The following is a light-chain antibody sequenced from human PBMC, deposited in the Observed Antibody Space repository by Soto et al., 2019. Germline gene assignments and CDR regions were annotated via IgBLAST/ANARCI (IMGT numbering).Light chain of an antibody. CDR1: SSNIGAGYD. J-gene: IGLJ1*01. CDR3: QSYDSSLSGFYV. Sequence: QSVLTQPPSVSGAPGQWVTISCTGSSSNIGAGYDVHWYQQLPGAAPKLLIYGSSKRPSGVPDRFSGSKSGTSAPLAITGLQAEDEADYYCQSYDSSLSGFYVFGTGTKVTVL. V-gene: IGLV1-40*01. CDR2: GSS.